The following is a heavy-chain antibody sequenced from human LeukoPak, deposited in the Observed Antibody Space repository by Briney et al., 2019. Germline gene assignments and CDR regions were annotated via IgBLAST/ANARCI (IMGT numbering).Heavy chain of an antibody. V-gene: IGHV3-21*01. J-gene: IGHJ6*02. CDR2: ISSSSSYI. Sequence: GGSLRLSCAASGFTFSSYSMNWVRQAPGKGLEWVSSISSSSSYIYYADSVKGRFTISRDNAKNSLYLQMNSLRAEDTAVYYCAGDVLSITMIVGMDVWGQGTTVTVSS. D-gene: IGHD3-22*01. CDR1: GFTFSSYS. CDR3: AGDVLSITMIVGMDV.